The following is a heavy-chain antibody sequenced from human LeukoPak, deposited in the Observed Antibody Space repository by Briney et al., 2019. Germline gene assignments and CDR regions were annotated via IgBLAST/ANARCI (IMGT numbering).Heavy chain of an antibody. J-gene: IGHJ4*02. CDR1: GGSISSNNYY. V-gene: IGHV4-39*01. CDR3: AGISGYDLYFDY. Sequence: SETLSLTCTVSGGSISSNNYYWGWIRQPPGKGLEWIGSVYYSGNTYYNPSLKSRVTISVDTFKNQFSLKLSSVTAADTAVYYCAGISGYDLYFDYWGQGTLVTVSS. D-gene: IGHD5-12*01. CDR2: VYYSGNT.